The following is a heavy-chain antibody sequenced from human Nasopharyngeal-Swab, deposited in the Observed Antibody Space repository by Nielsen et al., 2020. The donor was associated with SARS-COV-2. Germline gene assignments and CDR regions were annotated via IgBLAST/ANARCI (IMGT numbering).Heavy chain of an antibody. CDR2: ISAYNGNT. CDR3: ASSSSGYSSSWYYYYMDV. V-gene: IGHV1-18*01. J-gene: IGHJ6*03. Sequence: ASVKVSCKASGYTFTNYGISWVRQAPGEGLEWMGWISAYNGNTNYAQKLQGRVTMTTDTSTSTAYMELRSLRSDDTAVYYCASSSSGYSSSWYYYYMDVWGKGTTVTVSS. CDR1: GYTFTNYG. D-gene: IGHD6-13*01.